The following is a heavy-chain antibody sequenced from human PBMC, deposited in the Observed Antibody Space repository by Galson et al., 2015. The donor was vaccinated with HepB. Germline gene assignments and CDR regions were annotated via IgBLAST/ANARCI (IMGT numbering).Heavy chain of an antibody. CDR1: GFTFSSYS. Sequence: SLRLSCAASGFTFSSYSMNWVRQAPGKGLEWVSSISSSSSYIYYADSVKGRFTISRDNAKNSLYLQMNSLRAEDTAVYYCARVNCSGGSCYSLGAFDIWGQGTMVTV. V-gene: IGHV3-21*01. D-gene: IGHD2-15*01. CDR2: ISSSSSYI. CDR3: ARVNCSGGSCYSLGAFDI. J-gene: IGHJ3*02.